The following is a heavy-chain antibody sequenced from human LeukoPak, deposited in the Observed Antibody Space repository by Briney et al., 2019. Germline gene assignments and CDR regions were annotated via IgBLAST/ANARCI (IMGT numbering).Heavy chain of an antibody. Sequence: GGSLRLSCAASGFTFSSHPMTWVRQAPGKGLEWVSAITDRGGNTYYADSVKGRFTISRDNSKNTLYLQMNSLKAEDTAVYYCAKVRGLVSPDDHWGQGTLVTVFS. V-gene: IGHV3-23*01. J-gene: IGHJ4*02. CDR2: ITDRGGNT. CDR3: AKVRGLVSPDDH. D-gene: IGHD3/OR15-3a*01. CDR1: GFTFSSHP.